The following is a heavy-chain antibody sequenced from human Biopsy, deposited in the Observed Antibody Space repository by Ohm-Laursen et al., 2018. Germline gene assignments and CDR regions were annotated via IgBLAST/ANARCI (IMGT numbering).Heavy chain of an antibody. Sequence: ASVKVSCNASGYSFTSYYMHWVRQAPGQGLEWMGMINPSGSTTSYPQIFQGRVTMTRDTSKSTVYMELSSLRSADTAVYFCARNTGWYGDLYYFDYWDQGTLVTVSS. V-gene: IGHV1-46*01. D-gene: IGHD6-19*01. J-gene: IGHJ4*02. CDR1: GYSFTSYY. CDR3: ARNTGWYGDLYYFDY. CDR2: INPSGSTT.